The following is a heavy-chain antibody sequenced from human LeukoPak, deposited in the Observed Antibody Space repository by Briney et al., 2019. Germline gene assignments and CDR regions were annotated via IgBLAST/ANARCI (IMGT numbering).Heavy chain of an antibody. V-gene: IGHV3-23*01. CDR2: ISGSGGST. J-gene: IGHJ4*02. CDR3: AKDPVGYYYDSSGYLPHFDY. Sequence: GGSLRLSCAASGFTFSSYAMSWVRQAPGKGLEWVSAISGSGGSTYYADSVKGRFTISRDNSKNTLYLQMNSLRAEDTAVYHCAKDPVGYYYDSSGYLPHFDYWGQGTLVTVSS. D-gene: IGHD3-22*01. CDR1: GFTFSSYA.